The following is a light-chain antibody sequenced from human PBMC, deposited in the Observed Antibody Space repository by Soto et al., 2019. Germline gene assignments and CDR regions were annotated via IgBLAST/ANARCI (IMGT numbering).Light chain of an antibody. CDR3: QSYDSSNQGVV. CDR1: SGSIASNY. J-gene: IGLJ2*01. Sequence: NFMLTQPHSVSESPGKTVTISCTRSSGSIASNYVQWYQQRPGSAPTTVIYEDNQRPSGVPDRFSGSIDSSSNSASLTISGLKTEDEADYYCQSYDSSNQGVVFGGGIKLTVL. V-gene: IGLV6-57*04. CDR2: EDN.